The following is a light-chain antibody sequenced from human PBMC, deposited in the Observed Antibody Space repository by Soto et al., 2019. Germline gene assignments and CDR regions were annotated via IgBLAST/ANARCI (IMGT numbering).Light chain of an antibody. J-gene: IGLJ2*01. V-gene: IGLV2-8*01. CDR2: EIN. CDR3: SSYAGSSTHVV. CDR1: SSDVGGYNY. Sequence: QSALTQLPSASGSPGQSVTISCTGTSSDVGGYNYVSWYQQHPGKAPKLMISEINKRPSGVPARFSGYKSGNTASLTVSGPQAEDEADYYCSSYAGSSTHVVFGGGTKLTVL.